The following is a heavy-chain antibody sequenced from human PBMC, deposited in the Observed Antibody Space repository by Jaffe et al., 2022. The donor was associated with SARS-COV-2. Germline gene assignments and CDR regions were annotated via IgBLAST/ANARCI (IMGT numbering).Heavy chain of an antibody. CDR1: GFTFSSYS. D-gene: IGHD3-22*01. V-gene: IGHV3-21*01. CDR2: ISSSSSYI. CDR3: ARESSLYDSSGYYQSSVAFDI. J-gene: IGHJ3*02. Sequence: EVQLVESGGGLVKPGGSLRLSCAASGFTFSSYSMNWVRQAPGKGLEWVSSISSSSSYIYYADSVKGRFTISRDNAKNSLYLQMNSLRAEDTAVYYCARESSLYDSSGYYQSSVAFDIWGQGTMVTVSS.